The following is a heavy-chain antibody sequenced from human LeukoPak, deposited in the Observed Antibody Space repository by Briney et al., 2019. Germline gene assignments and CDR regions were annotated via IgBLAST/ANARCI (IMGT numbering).Heavy chain of an antibody. CDR2: ISAYNGNT. CDR3: ARGTLVAVRSVGATSLGY. J-gene: IGHJ4*02. D-gene: IGHD1-26*01. CDR1: GYTFTSYG. V-gene: IGHV1-18*01. Sequence: ASVKVSCKASGYTFTSYGISWVRQAPGQGLEWMGWISAYNGNTNYAQKLQGRVTMTTDTSTSTAYMELRSLRSDDTAVYYCARGTLVAVRSVGATSLGYWGQGTLVTVSS.